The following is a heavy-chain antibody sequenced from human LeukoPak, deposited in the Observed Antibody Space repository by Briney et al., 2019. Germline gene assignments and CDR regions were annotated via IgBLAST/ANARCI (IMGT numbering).Heavy chain of an antibody. Sequence: ASVKVSCKASGYTFTSYDINWVRQATGQGLEWMGWMNPSRGNTGYAQKFQGRVTITRNTSISTAYMELSSLRSEDTAVYYCARDNYDYVWGSYQDYWGQGTLVTVSS. CDR2: MNPSRGNT. CDR3: ARDNYDYVWGSYQDY. D-gene: IGHD3-16*02. J-gene: IGHJ4*02. CDR1: GYTFTSYD. V-gene: IGHV1-8*03.